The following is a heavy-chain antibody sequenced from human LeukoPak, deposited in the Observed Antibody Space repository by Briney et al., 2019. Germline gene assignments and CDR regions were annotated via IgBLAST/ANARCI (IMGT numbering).Heavy chain of an antibody. V-gene: IGHV4-4*02. CDR3: SRESGAFCSFGY. CDR2: VSRTGES. D-gene: IGHD1-26*01. J-gene: IGHJ4*02. Sequence: SETQSPMCGLSARSIRSPYSWSSVRQPPGQGLEWIGEVSRTGESNYNPSLNGGVTMSLDGYRNQLSLTLTSVTAADTAIYYCSRESGAFCSFGYWGQGTLVIVPP. CDR1: ARSIRSPYS.